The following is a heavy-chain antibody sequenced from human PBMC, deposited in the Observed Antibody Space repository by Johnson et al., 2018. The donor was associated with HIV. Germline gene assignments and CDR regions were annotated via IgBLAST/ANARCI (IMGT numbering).Heavy chain of an antibody. V-gene: IGHV3-9*01. J-gene: IGHJ3*02. CDR3: AKGGGQQLAHAFDI. CDR2: ISWNSDII. CDR1: TFTFDDDA. D-gene: IGHD6-13*01. Sequence: LLVESGGGFVQPDRSLRLSCTASTFTFDDDAMHWVRQAPGKGLEWVSGISWNSDIIGYADAVKGRFSISRDNAKNSLYLQMNSLRAEDTALYYCAKGGGQQLAHAFDIWGQGTMVTVSS.